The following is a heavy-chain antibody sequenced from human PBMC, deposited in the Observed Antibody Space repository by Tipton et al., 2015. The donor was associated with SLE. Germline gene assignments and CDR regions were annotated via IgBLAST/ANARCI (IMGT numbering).Heavy chain of an antibody. CDR2: IYYSGTT. CDR3: TRRTIDVRPYYFDY. V-gene: IGHV4-39*01. Sequence: TLSLSCTVSGDSIDRSGYYWRWIRQLPGKGLEWVGYIYYSGTTFYNPSLKRRVTMLVDTSKNEFSLTLSSVTAADTAVYYCTRRTIDVRPYYFDYWGQGTLVTVSS. D-gene: IGHD3-10*02. CDR1: GDSIDRSGYY. J-gene: IGHJ4*02.